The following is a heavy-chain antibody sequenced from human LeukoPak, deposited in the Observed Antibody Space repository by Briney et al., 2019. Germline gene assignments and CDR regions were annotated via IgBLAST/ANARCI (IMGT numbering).Heavy chain of an antibody. D-gene: IGHD3-22*01. CDR2: IYYSGST. CDR1: GGSISSGGYY. J-gene: IGHJ4*02. Sequence: SETLSLTCTVSGGSISSGGYYWSWIRQHPGKGLEWIGYIYYSGSTYYNPSLKSRVTISVDTSKNQFSLKLSSVTAADTAVYYCASEFRITMIVVVISYWGQGTLVTVSS. CDR3: ASEFRITMIVVVISY. V-gene: IGHV4-31*03.